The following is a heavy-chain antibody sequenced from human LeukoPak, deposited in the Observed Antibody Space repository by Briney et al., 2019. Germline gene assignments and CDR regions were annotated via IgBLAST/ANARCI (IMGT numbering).Heavy chain of an antibody. D-gene: IGHD5-18*01. CDR3: ARDRGYSPDV. V-gene: IGHV3-74*01. CDR2: INSDGGST. Sequence: GGSLRLSCAASGFTFSIYWMHWVRQGPGKGLVWVSHINSDGGSTTYADSVKGRFTISRDNAKNTLYLEMNSLRVEDTAVYYCARDRGYSPDVWGQGTTVTVSS. CDR1: GFTFSIYW. J-gene: IGHJ6*02.